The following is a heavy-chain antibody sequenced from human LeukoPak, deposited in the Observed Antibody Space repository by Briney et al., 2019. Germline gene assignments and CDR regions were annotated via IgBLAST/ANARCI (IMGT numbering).Heavy chain of an antibody. CDR3: ARVMLGYNWNDVFDY. D-gene: IGHD1-20*01. J-gene: IGHJ4*02. CDR2: ILYDGSNK. Sequence: GGSLRLSCAASGFTFSSYGMHWVRQAPGKGLEWVAVILYDGSNKYYADSVKGRFTISRDNSKNTLYLQMNSLRAEDTALYYCARVMLGYNWNDVFDYWGQGTLVTVSS. V-gene: IGHV3-30*03. CDR1: GFTFSSYG.